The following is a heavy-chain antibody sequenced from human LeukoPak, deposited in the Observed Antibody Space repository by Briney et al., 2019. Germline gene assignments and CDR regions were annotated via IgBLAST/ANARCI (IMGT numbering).Heavy chain of an antibody. V-gene: IGHV3-73*01. CDR2: IRSKANSYAT. D-gene: IGHD1-1*01. J-gene: IGHJ6*03. Sequence: PGGSLRLSCAASGFTFSGSAMHWVRQASGKGLEWVGRIRSKANSYATAYAASVKGRFTISRDDSKNTAYLQMNSLKTEDTAVYYCTRRSWSHNWNDFRYYYMDVWGKGTTVTVSS. CDR3: TRRSWSHNWNDFRYYYMDV. CDR1: GFTFSGSA.